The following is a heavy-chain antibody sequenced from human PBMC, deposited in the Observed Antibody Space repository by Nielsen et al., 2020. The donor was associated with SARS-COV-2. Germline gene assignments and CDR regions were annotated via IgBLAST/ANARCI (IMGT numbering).Heavy chain of an antibody. Sequence: GGSLRLSCAASGFTFSSYGMHWVRQAPGKGLEWVAVISYDGSNKYYADSVKGRFTISRDNSKNTLYLQMNSLRAEDTAVYYCAKGDTAMVPASWGQGTTVTVSS. J-gene: IGHJ6*02. CDR2: ISYDGSNK. CDR1: GFTFSSYG. V-gene: IGHV3-30*18. CDR3: AKGDTAMVPAS. D-gene: IGHD5-18*01.